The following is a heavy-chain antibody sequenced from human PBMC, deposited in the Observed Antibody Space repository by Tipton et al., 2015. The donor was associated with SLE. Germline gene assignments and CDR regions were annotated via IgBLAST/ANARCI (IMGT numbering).Heavy chain of an antibody. CDR1: GDSVSTNSAA. CDR2: TYYRSKWYS. Sequence: GLVKPSQTLSLTCAISGDSVSTNSAAWTWIRQSPSRGLEWLGRTYYRSKWYSDYAVSVKSRITINPDTSKNQFSLQLNSVTPEDTAVYYCAREEVITTAFDIWGQGTMVTVSS. V-gene: IGHV6-1*01. J-gene: IGHJ3*02. CDR3: AREEVITTAFDI. D-gene: IGHD3-22*01.